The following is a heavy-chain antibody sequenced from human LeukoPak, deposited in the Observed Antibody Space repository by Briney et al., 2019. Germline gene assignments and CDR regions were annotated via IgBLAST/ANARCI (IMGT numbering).Heavy chain of an antibody. Sequence: GGSLRLSCAASGFSFNSYWMTWVRQAPGGGLEWVANINPDGSEKYYVDSVEGRFTISRDNARKSLFLQMNSLRADDAAVYYCARDLQSSSWASLFDYCGQGALVTVSS. CDR1: GFSFNSYW. D-gene: IGHD6-13*01. V-gene: IGHV3-7*01. CDR2: INPDGSEK. CDR3: ARDLQSSSWASLFDY. J-gene: IGHJ4*02.